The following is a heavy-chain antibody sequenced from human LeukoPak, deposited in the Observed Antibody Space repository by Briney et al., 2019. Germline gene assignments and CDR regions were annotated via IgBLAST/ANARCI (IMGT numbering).Heavy chain of an antibody. CDR3: ATEGRSYSPGY. CDR2: ISGTGGTK. J-gene: IGHJ4*02. V-gene: IGHV3-48*02. CDR1: GFTFSSYT. Sequence: GGSLRLSCAASGFTFSSYTMNWVRQAPGKGLGWVSCISGTGGTKYYADSVKGRFTISRDNAKNSLYLQMSSLRDEDTAVYYCATEGRSYSPGYWGQGTLVTVSA. D-gene: IGHD3-10*01.